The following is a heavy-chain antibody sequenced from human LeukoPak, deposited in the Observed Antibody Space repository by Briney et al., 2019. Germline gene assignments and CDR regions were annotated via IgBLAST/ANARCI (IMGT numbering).Heavy chain of an antibody. CDR3: ARTRRYYDFWSGYPDYYGMDV. J-gene: IGHJ6*02. Sequence: SETLSLTCAVYRGSFSGYYWSWIRQPPGKGLEWIGEINHSGSTNYNPSLKSRVTISVDTSKNQFSLKLSSVTAADTAVYYCARTRRYYDFWSGYPDYYGMDVWGQGTTVTVSS. V-gene: IGHV4-34*01. D-gene: IGHD3-3*01. CDR1: RGSFSGYY. CDR2: INHSGST.